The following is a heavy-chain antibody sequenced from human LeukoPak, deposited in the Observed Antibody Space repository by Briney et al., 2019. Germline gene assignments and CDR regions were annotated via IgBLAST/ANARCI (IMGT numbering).Heavy chain of an antibody. Sequence: SWVRQHPGKGLEWIGYIYYSGSTYYNPSLKSRVTISVDTSKNQFSLKLSSVTAADTAVYYCARFLRGALDYWGQGTLVTVPS. J-gene: IGHJ4*02. D-gene: IGHD3-10*01. V-gene: IGHV4-31*02. CDR2: IYYSGST. CDR3: ARFLRGALDY.